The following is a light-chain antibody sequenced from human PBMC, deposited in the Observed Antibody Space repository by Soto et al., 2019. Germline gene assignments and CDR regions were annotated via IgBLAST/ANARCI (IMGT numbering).Light chain of an antibody. J-gene: IGKJ3*01. CDR3: QQYGVAPLT. CDR1: QSVYINS. V-gene: IGKV3-20*01. CDR2: GAA. Sequence: EIVLSQSPGTLSLSPGERVTLSCRASQSVYINSLAWYQQKPGQPPRLLIYGAATRASDVPDRFSGSGSGAAFSLTITRLEPEDFAVYYCQQYGVAPLTFGPGTRVD.